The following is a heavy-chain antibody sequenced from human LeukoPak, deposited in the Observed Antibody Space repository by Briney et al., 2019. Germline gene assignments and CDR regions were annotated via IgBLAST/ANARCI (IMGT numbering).Heavy chain of an antibody. D-gene: IGHD3-10*01. CDR3: TTRHYFGSGTYDF. J-gene: IGHJ4*02. CDR2: IKSKTDGGTT. V-gene: IGHV3-15*01. Sequence: GGSLRLSCAASGFSFNNAWMRWVRQAPGKGLEWVGRIKSKTDGGTTDYAAPVKGRFTISRDDSKITLYLQMNSLKTEDTAVYYCTTRHYFGSGTYDFWGQGTLVTVSS. CDR1: GFSFNNAW.